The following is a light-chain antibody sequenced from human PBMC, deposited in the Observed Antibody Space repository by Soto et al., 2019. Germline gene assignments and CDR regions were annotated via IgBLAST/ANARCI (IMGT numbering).Light chain of an antibody. J-gene: IGKJ1*01. Sequence: EIVIAPSPAKLYVSTGERAPLCCRASQSVSSNLAWYQQKPGQAPRLLIHGASTRATGFPARFSGSGSGRDFTLTISSLQSEDFAVYYCQQYNNWPWTFGQGTKVDIK. CDR1: QSVSSN. V-gene: IGKV3-15*01. CDR2: GAS. CDR3: QQYNNWPWT.